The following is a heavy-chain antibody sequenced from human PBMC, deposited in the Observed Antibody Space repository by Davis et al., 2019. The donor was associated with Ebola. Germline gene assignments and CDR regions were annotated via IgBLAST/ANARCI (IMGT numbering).Heavy chain of an antibody. D-gene: IGHD3-3*01. Sequence: GGSLRLSCAASGFTFSSYEMNWVRQAPGKGLEWVSYISSSGSTIYYADSVKGRFTISRDNAKNSLYLQMNSQRAEDTAVYYCARDAYDFWSGYYYYYYGMDVWGQGTTVTVSS. J-gene: IGHJ6*02. CDR2: ISSSGSTI. CDR3: ARDAYDFWSGYYYYYYGMDV. V-gene: IGHV3-48*03. CDR1: GFTFSSYE.